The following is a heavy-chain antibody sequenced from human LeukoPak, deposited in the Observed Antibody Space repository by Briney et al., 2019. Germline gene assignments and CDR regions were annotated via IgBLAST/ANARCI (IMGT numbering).Heavy chain of an antibody. CDR1: GLTCSGYG. CDR2: IKYDGSET. D-gene: IGHD3-16*01. J-gene: IGHJ4*02. Sequence: GGSLRLSCAASGLTCSGYGMTWVRQTPGSGLEWVVTIKYDGSETYYVDSVRGRFSISRDNAKNSLYLQMNSLSAEDTAVYYCARDSTLSNYRGQGTLVTVSP. CDR3: ARDSTLSNY. V-gene: IGHV3-7*04.